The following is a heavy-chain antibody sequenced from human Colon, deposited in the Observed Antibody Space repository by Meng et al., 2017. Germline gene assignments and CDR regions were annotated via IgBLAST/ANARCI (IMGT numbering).Heavy chain of an antibody. D-gene: IGHD4-17*01. CDR2: IYYSGST. CDR3: ARDRKHYGERGWFDP. J-gene: IGHJ5*02. V-gene: IGHV4-30-4*01. Sequence: VQLPAPGPGLVQPSQTLSLTCTVSGGSISSGDYYWSWIRQPPGKGLEWIGYIYYSGSTYSNASLKSRVTISIDRSKNQFSLKLSSVTAADTAVYYCARDRKHYGERGWFDPWGQGTLVTVSS. CDR1: GGSISSGDYY.